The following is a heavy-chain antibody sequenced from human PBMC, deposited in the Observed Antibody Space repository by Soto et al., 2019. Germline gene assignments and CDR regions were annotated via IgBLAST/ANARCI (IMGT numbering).Heavy chain of an antibody. D-gene: IGHD2-15*01. Sequence: QVQLVESGGGVVQPGRSLRLSCAASGFTFSSYAMHWVRQAPGMGLEWVAVISYDGSNKYYADSVKGRLTISRDNSKNTLYLQMNSLRAEDTAVYYCARGGVVVVPAHPLGWFDPWGQGTLVTVSS. CDR1: GFTFSSYA. CDR2: ISYDGSNK. CDR3: ARGGVVVVPAHPLGWFDP. J-gene: IGHJ5*02. V-gene: IGHV3-30-3*01.